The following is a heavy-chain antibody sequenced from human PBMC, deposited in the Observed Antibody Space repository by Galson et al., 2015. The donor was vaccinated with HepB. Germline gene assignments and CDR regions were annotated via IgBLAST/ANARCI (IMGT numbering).Heavy chain of an antibody. CDR1: GFSLSTSGMR. J-gene: IGHJ6*02. D-gene: IGHD6-19*01. Sequence: PALVKPTQTLTLTCTFSGFSLSTSGMRVSWIRQPPGKALEWLARIDWHDDKFYSTSLKTRLTISKDTSRDQVVLTMTNMGPVDTATYYCARASGIPVAGLYYYGMDVWGQGTTVTVSS. V-gene: IGHV2-70*04. CDR3: ARASGIPVAGLYYYGMDV. CDR2: IDWHDDK.